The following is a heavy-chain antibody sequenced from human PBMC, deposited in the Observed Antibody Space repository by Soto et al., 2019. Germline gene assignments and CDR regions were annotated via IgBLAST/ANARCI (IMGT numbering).Heavy chain of an antibody. V-gene: IGHV1-3*01. Sequence: ASVKVSCKASGYTFTSSAMHWVRQAPGQRLEWMGWINAGNGNTKYSQKFQGRVTITRDTSASTAYMELSSLRSEDTAVYYCARVLREHYSKPLDYWGQGTLVTVSS. CDR2: INAGNGNT. CDR1: GYTFTSSA. D-gene: IGHD2-15*01. CDR3: ARVLREHYSKPLDY. J-gene: IGHJ4*02.